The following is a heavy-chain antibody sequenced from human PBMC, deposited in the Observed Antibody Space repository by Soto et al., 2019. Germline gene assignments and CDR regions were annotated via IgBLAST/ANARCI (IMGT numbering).Heavy chain of an antibody. J-gene: IGHJ4*02. CDR1: GGSISSSSYY. CDR2: IYYSGST. V-gene: IGHV4-39*01. D-gene: IGHD1-26*01. CDR3: ATQPAYRVDY. Sequence: SETRSLTCTVSGGSISSSSYYWGWIRQPPGKGLEWIGSIYYSGSTYYNPSLKSRVTISVDTSKNQFSLKLSSVTAPDTAVYYCATQPAYRVDYWGQGTLVTVSS.